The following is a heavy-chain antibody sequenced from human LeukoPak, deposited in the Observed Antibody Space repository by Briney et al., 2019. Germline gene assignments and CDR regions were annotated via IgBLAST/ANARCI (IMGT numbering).Heavy chain of an antibody. V-gene: IGHV1-69*06. D-gene: IGHD2-2*01. CDR3: ARVGVEYQLAYFDY. J-gene: IGHJ4*02. CDR2: IIPMFGTA. Sequence: SVKVSCKASGGTFSSYAISWVRQAPGQGLEWMGGIIPMFGTANYAQKFQGRVTITADKSTSTAYMELSSLRSEDTAVYYCARVGVEYQLAYFDYWGQGTLVTVSS. CDR1: GGTFSSYA.